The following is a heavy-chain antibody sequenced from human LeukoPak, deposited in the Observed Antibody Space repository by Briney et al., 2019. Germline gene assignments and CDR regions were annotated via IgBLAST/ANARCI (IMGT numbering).Heavy chain of an antibody. CDR2: INPNSGGT. J-gene: IGHJ3*02. CDR1: GFTFTGYY. V-gene: IGHV1-2*02. Sequence: RASVKVSCKASGFTFTGYYMHWVRQAPGQGLEWMGWINPNSGGTNYAQKFQGRVTMTRDTSISTAYMELSRLRSDDTAVYYCARGERGSSSRYAFDIWGQGTMVTVSS. CDR3: ARGERGSSSRYAFDI. D-gene: IGHD6-13*01.